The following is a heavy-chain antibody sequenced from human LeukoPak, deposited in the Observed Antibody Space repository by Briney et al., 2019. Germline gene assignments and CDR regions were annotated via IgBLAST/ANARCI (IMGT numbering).Heavy chain of an antibody. CDR2: IYHYGST. CDR1: GGSISSSSYY. D-gene: IGHD6-19*01. CDR3: ARPSSVAGTVDY. Sequence: SETLSLTCTVSGGSISSSSYYWVWIRQPPGKGLEWIGSIYHYGSTNYNPPLKSRVTISVDTSKNQFSLKLSSVAAADTAVYYCARPSSVAGTVDYWGQGTLVTVSS. V-gene: IGHV4-39*07. J-gene: IGHJ4*02.